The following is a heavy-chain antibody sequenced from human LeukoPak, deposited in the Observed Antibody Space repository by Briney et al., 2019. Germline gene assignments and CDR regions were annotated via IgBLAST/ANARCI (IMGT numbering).Heavy chain of an antibody. J-gene: IGHJ4*02. CDR3: ARAPPYYYDSSGYYTPQDY. V-gene: IGHV1-8*01. CDR1: GYTFTSYD. D-gene: IGHD3-22*01. Sequence: ASVKVSCKASGYTFTSYDINWVRQATGQGLEWMGWMNPNSGNTGYAQKFQGRVTMTRNTSISTAYMELSSLRSEDTAVYYCARAPPYYYDSSGYYTPQDYWGQGTLVTVSS. CDR2: MNPNSGNT.